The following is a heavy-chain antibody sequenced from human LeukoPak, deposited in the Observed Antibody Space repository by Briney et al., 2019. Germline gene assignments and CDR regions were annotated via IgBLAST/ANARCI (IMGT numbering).Heavy chain of an antibody. D-gene: IGHD3-3*01. Sequence: RPGGSLRLSCAASGFAFNTYSMNWVRQAPGKGLQWVSSITTSSTTKYYADSVKGRFTISRDNSKNTLYLQMNSLRAEDTAVYYCARAGYDFWSGYYWLDYWGQGTLVTVSS. J-gene: IGHJ4*02. CDR3: ARAGYDFWSGYYWLDY. CDR1: GFAFNTYS. CDR2: ITTSSTTK. V-gene: IGHV3-48*01.